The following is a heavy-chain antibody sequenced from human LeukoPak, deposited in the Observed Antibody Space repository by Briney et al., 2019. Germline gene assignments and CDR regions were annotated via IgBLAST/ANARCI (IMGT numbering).Heavy chain of an antibody. J-gene: IGHJ5*01. CDR2: IYYSGSA. CDR3: ATLSGDS. V-gene: IGHV4-59*04. CDR1: GGSISSYY. Sequence: SETLSLTCTVSGGSISSYYWSWIRQPPGKGLEYIGNIYYSGSAYYNPSLKSRVTLSVDTSNRQFSLSLTSVTAADTAVYYCATLSGDSWGHGTLVTVSS. D-gene: IGHD3-16*02.